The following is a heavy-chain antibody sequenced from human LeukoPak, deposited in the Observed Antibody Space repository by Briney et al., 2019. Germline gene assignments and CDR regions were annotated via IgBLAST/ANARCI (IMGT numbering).Heavy chain of an antibody. J-gene: IGHJ5*02. CDR1: GYTFTTYG. Sequence: GASVKVSCTAFGYTFTTYGINWVRQAPGQGLEWMGWIGPYNINTHYAQKVQGRVTMTTDTSTSTAYMELRSLRSDDTAVYYCARTRDCSKTNCYVMDPWGQGTLATVSS. D-gene: IGHD2-2*01. V-gene: IGHV1-18*04. CDR2: IGPYNINT. CDR3: ARTRDCSKTNCYVMDP.